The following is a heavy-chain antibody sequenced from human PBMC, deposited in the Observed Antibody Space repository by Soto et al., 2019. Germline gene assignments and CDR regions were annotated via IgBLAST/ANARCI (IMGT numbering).Heavy chain of an antibody. CDR2: IRSSGTTL. Sequence: PGGSLRLSCAASGFTFNNYEMNWVRQAPGKGLEWISYIRSSGTTLYYADSVKGRFTISRDNAKSSLYLQMNSLTAEDTAVYYCAGRDGHNRRKAPYYYYYYGMNVWGQGTTVTVSS. CDR1: GFTFNNYE. D-gene: IGHD2-15*01. J-gene: IGHJ6*02. CDR3: AGRDGHNRRKAPYYYYYYGMNV. V-gene: IGHV3-48*03.